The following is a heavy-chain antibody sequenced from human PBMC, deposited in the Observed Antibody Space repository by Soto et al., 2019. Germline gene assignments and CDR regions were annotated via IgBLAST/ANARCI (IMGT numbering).Heavy chain of an antibody. D-gene: IGHD5-18*01. V-gene: IGHV4-39*01. J-gene: IGHJ6*02. CDR2: IYYSGST. CDR1: GGSISSSSYY. Sequence: SETLSLTCTVSGGSISSSSYYWGWIRQPPGKGLDWIGSIYYSGSTYYNPSLKSRVTISVDTSKNQFSLKLSSVTAADTAVYYCARHIPLGRLWLQYYYYGMDVWGQGTTVTVSS. CDR3: ARHIPLGRLWLQYYYYGMDV.